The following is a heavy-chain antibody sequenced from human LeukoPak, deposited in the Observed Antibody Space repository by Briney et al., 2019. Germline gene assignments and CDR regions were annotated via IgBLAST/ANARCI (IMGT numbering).Heavy chain of an antibody. Sequence: SETLSLACAVYGGSFSGYYWSWIRQPPGKGLEWIGEINHSGSTNYNPSLKSRVTISVDTSKNQFSLKLSSVTAADTAVYYCARSVKNASYYYDSSGYKGYFDYWGQGTLVTVSS. CDR1: GGSFSGYY. J-gene: IGHJ4*02. D-gene: IGHD3-22*01. CDR2: INHSGST. CDR3: ARSVKNASYYYDSSGYKGYFDY. V-gene: IGHV4-34*01.